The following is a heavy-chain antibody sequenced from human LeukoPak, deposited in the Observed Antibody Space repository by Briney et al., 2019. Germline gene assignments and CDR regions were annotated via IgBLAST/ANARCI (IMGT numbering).Heavy chain of an antibody. Sequence: SETLSLTCPVSGGSISSSSYYWGWIRQPPGKGLEWIGSIYYSGSTYYNPSLKSRVTISVDTSKNQFSLKLSSVIAADTAVYYCARDGGSGYDAFDIWGQGTMVTVSS. CDR2: IYYSGST. CDR1: GGSISSSSYY. V-gene: IGHV4-39*02. CDR3: ARDGGSGYDAFDI. D-gene: IGHD5-12*01. J-gene: IGHJ3*02.